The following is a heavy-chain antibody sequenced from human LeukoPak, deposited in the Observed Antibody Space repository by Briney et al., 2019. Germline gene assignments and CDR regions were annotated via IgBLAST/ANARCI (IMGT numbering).Heavy chain of an antibody. Sequence: SETLSLTCTVSGDSVSGISFYWSWIRQPPGKGLQYIGYIQYTGSTNYNPSLKSRVTISVDTSKKQFSLKLSSVTAADTAVYYCARHGTSGTNLNWFDPWGQGTLVTVSS. V-gene: IGHV4-61*01. CDR1: GDSVSGISFY. CDR2: IQYTGST. J-gene: IGHJ5*02. D-gene: IGHD1-1*01. CDR3: ARHGTSGTNLNWFDP.